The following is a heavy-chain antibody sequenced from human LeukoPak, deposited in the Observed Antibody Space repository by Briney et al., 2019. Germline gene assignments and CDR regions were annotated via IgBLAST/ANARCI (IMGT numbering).Heavy chain of an antibody. J-gene: IGHJ6*02. CDR2: INPNSGGT. CDR3: ARAALEGTFYYYYYYGMDV. D-gene: IGHD1-14*01. V-gene: IGHV1-2*02. CDR1: SYTFTDYY. Sequence: ASVTVSFKASSYTFTDYYMHWVRQAPGQGLEWMGWINPNSGGTNYAQKFQGRVTMTRDTSISTAYMELSRLRSDDTAVYYCARAALEGTFYYYYYYGMDVWGQGTTVTVSS.